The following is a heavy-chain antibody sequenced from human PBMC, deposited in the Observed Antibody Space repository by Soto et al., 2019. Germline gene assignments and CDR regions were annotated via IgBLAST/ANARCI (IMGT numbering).Heavy chain of an antibody. CDR3: VRGRTVHHLRLDV. D-gene: IGHD3-16*01. Sequence: GASVKVSCKPSGYSFTDHYMHWVRQAPGQGLEWMGWINPTSGDTHYAQKFQGRVTMTRDTSISTAYMELSRLRSDDTAFYYCVRGRTVHHLRLDVSSQGTSVTVS. V-gene: IGHV1-2*02. CDR1: GYSFTDHY. J-gene: IGHJ6*02. CDR2: INPTSGDT.